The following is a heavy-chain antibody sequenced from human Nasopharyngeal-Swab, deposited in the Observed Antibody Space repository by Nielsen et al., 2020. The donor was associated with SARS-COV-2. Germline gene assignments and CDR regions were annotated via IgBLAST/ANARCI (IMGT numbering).Heavy chain of an antibody. D-gene: IGHD2-2*01. Sequence: REAPGKGLEWIAEINHSGSTNYNPSLKSRVTISVDTSKNQFSLKLSSVTAADTAVYYCARGLSGIVPAPILGLGPFYSYYYLDVWGKGTTVTVSS. CDR3: ARGLSGIVPAPILGLGPFYSYYYLDV. J-gene: IGHJ6*03. CDR2: INHSGST. V-gene: IGHV4-34*01.